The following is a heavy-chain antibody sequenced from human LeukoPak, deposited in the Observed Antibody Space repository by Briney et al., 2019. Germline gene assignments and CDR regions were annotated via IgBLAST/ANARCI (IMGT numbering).Heavy chain of an antibody. J-gene: IGHJ4*02. V-gene: IGHV3-7*03. Sequence: GSLRLSCAASGFTVSSNYMSWVRQAPGKGLEWVANIKQDGSEKYYVDSVKGRFTISRDNAKNSLYLQMNSLRAEDTAVYYCARSHQPYYYDNHLDYWGQGTLVTVSS. CDR3: ARSHQPYYYDNHLDY. D-gene: IGHD3-22*01. CDR2: IKQDGSEK. CDR1: GFTVSSNY.